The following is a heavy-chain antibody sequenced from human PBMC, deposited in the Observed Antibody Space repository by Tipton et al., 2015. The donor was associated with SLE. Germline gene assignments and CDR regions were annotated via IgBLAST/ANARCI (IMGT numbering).Heavy chain of an antibody. J-gene: IGHJ4*02. V-gene: IGHV1-8*02. CDR3: ATSWTGHYPAMALGGVGY. CDR2: INPNSGNT. Sequence: QVQLVQSGAEVKKPGASVKVSCKASGYTFSSYDINWVRQATGQGLEWMGWINPNSGNTGYAQKFQGRVTMTRDTSISTAYMELSNLRSEDTAVYYCATSWTGHYPAMALGGVGYWGLGTLVTVSS. D-gene: IGHD5-18*01. CDR1: GYTFSSYD.